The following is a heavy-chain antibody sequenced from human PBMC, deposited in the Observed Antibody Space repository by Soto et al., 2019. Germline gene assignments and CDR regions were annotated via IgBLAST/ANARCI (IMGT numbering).Heavy chain of an antibody. CDR1: GGSISTYW. CDR3: ARSRGSTRSFDY. D-gene: IGHD2-15*01. V-gene: IGHV4-59*01. Sequence: PSETLSLTCTASGGSISTYWWSWIRQPPRKGLEWIGDIYYSGSTNYNPSLKSRGTISVDTSKNQFSLKLTSVTAAETAVYYWARSRGSTRSFDYWGQGTLVTVSS. CDR2: IYYSGST. J-gene: IGHJ4*02.